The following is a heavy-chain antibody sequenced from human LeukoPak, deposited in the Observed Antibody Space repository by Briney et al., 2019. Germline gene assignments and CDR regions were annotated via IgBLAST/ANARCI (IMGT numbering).Heavy chain of an antibody. CDR1: GFTFGSYG. CDR3: AKDPSGKYYLYYFDY. V-gene: IGHV3-30*18. Sequence: GGSLRLSCAASGFTFGSYGMHWARQAPGKGLEWVAVISYDGSNKYYADSVKGRFTISRDNSKNTLYLQMNSLRAEDTAVYYCAKDPSGKYYLYYFDYWGQGTLVTVSS. D-gene: IGHD1-26*01. CDR2: ISYDGSNK. J-gene: IGHJ4*02.